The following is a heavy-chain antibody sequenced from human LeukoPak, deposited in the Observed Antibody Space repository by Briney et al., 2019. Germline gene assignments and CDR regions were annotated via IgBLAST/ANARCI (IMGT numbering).Heavy chain of an antibody. J-gene: IGHJ4*02. CDR3: ASAYGDYRYYFDY. D-gene: IGHD4-17*01. Sequence: PGGSLRLSCAASGFTFSSYSINWVRQAPGKGLEWVSSISSSSSHIYYADSVKGRFTISRDSAKNSLYLQMNSLRAEDTAVYYCASAYGDYRYYFDYWGQGTLVTVSS. V-gene: IGHV3-21*01. CDR1: GFTFSSYS. CDR2: ISSSSSHI.